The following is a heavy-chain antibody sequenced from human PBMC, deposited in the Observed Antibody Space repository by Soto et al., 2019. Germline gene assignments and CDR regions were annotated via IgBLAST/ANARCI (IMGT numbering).Heavy chain of an antibody. CDR3: ARNSMMDV. Sequence: EVQLVETGGALIQPGGSLRLSCAASGFAVSNHYMNWARQAPGKGLEWVSIIRTTGSTYYADSVKGRFTISRDNSKNTVSLEMNSLRVEDTAVYYCARNSMMDVWGQGTTVIVSS. J-gene: IGHJ6*02. V-gene: IGHV3-53*02. CDR2: IRTTGST. CDR1: GFAVSNHY.